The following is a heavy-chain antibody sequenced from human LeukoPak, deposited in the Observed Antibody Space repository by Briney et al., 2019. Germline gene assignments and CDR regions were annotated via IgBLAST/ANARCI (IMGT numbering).Heavy chain of an antibody. CDR2: ISDNSNYI. CDR3: TRSWNYVLDY. D-gene: IGHD1-7*01. Sequence: GGSLRLSCAASGFTFNTYSMNWVRQAPGKGLEWVSSISDNSNYIYYSDSVEGRFTISRDNAKNSLYLQMNSLRVEDTAVYYCTRSWNYVLDYWGQGTLVTVSS. V-gene: IGHV3-21*01. CDR1: GFTFNTYS. J-gene: IGHJ4*02.